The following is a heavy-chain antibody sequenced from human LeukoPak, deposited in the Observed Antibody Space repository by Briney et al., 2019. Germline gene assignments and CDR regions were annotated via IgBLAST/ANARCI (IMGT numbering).Heavy chain of an antibody. D-gene: IGHD1-1*01. Sequence: SETLSLTCAVSGYSISSGYYWGWIRQPPGKGLEWIGSIYHSGSTYYNPSLKSRVTISVDTSKNQFSLQLSSVTAADTAVYYCARRPGYGAFDIWGQGTMVTVSS. CDR1: GYSISSGYY. V-gene: IGHV4-38-2*01. CDR2: IYHSGST. J-gene: IGHJ3*02. CDR3: ARRPGYGAFDI.